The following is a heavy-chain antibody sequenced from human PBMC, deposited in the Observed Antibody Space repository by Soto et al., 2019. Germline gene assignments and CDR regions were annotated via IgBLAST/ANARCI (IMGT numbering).Heavy chain of an antibody. D-gene: IGHD2-15*01. Sequence: ASVKVSCKASGYTFTGHHIHWVRQAPGQGLEWVGWINPNTGGTNYAQKFQGRVTMTRDTSISTAYMELSRLRSDDTAVYYCAVSHYCSGGDCITQSLYYFDYWGQGTVVIVSS. CDR3: AVSHYCSGGDCITQSLYYFDY. V-gene: IGHV1-2*02. CDR2: INPNTGGT. CDR1: GYTFTGHH. J-gene: IGHJ4*02.